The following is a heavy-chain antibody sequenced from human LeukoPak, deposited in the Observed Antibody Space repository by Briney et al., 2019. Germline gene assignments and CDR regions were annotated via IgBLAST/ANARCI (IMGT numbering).Heavy chain of an antibody. J-gene: IGHJ4*02. D-gene: IGHD3-10*01. CDR3: AKVSDNYYGSGSYFKPPNKVLDY. V-gene: IGHV3-23*01. CDR1: GFTFSSYA. Sequence: GGSLRLSCAASGFTFSSYAMSWVRQAPGKGLEWVSAISGSGGSTHYADSVKGRFTISRDNSKNTLYLQMNSLRAEDTAVYYCAKVSDNYYGSGSYFKPPNKVLDYWGQGTLVTVSS. CDR2: ISGSGGST.